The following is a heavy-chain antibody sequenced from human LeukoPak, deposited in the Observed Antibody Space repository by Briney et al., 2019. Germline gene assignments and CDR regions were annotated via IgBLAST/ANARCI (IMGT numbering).Heavy chain of an antibody. CDR1: GYTFTGYY. V-gene: IGHV1-8*02. Sequence: ASVKVSCTASGYTFTGYYMHWVRQAPGQGLEWMGWMNPNSGNTGYAQKFQGRVTMTRNTSISTAYMELSSLRSEDTAVYYCALYCSSTGCPFERNMDVWGQGTTVTVSS. CDR3: ALYCSSTGCPFERNMDV. CDR2: MNPNSGNT. D-gene: IGHD2-2*01. J-gene: IGHJ6*02.